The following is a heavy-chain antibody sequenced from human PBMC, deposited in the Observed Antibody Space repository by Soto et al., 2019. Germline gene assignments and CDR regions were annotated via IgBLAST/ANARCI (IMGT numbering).Heavy chain of an antibody. D-gene: IGHD3-9*01. V-gene: IGHV4-31*03. CDR1: SGSISSGGYD. CDR3: ARDSRHDILTGPDY. J-gene: IGHJ4*02. Sequence: KTSETLSLTCTVSSGSISSGGYDWSWIRQHPGKGLEWIGYIYYSGSTYYNPSLKSRVTISVDTSKHQFSLKLSSVTAADTAVYYCARDSRHDILTGPDYWGQGTLVTVSS. CDR2: IYYSGST.